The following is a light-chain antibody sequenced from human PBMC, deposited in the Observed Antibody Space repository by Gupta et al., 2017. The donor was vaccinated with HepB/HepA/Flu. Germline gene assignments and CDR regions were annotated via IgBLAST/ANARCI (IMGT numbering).Light chain of an antibody. V-gene: IGKV1-5*03. CDR2: KAS. CDR3: QQDNSYPLT. Sequence: DIQLTQSPSTLSASVGDRVTITCRASQSISYWLAWYQQKPGKAPNLLIYKASSLESGVPSRFSGSGSGTEFTLTISSLQPDDFATYYCQQDNSYPLTFGGGTEVEIK. CDR1: QSISYW. J-gene: IGKJ4*01.